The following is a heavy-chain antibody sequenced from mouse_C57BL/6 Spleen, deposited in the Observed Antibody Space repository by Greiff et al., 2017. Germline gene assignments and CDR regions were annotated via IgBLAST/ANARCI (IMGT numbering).Heavy chain of an antibody. D-gene: IGHD1-1*02. V-gene: IGHV1-54*01. J-gene: IGHJ3*01. CDR2: INPGSGGT. CDR1: GYAFTNYL. CDR3: YGLRQGEWFAY. Sequence: QVQLQQSGAELVRPGTSVKVSCKASGYAFTNYLIEWVKQRPGQGLEWIGVINPGSGGTNYNEKFKGKATLTADKSSSTAYMQLSSLTSEDSAVYCCYGLRQGEWFAYWGQGTLVTVSA.